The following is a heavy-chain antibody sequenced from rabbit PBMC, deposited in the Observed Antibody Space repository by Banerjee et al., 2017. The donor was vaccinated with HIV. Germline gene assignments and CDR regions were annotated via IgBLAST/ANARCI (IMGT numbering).Heavy chain of an antibody. CDR3: VRAHASSSGYYTYLYL. CDR1: GFSFSGSYD. V-gene: IGHV1S45*01. J-gene: IGHJ4*01. CDR2: IYLGDGST. Sequence: QQQLVESGGGLVKPEGSLTLTCTASGFSFSGSYDMCWVRQAPGKGLEWIACIYLGDGSTDYASWAKGRFSISRENTQNTVSLQMNSLTAADTATYFCVRAHASSSGYYTYLYLWGQGTLVTVS. D-gene: IGHD1-1*01.